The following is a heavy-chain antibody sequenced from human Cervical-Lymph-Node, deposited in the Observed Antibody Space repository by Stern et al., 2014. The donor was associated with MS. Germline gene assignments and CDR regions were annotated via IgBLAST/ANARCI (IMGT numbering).Heavy chain of an antibody. D-gene: IGHD2-8*01. J-gene: IGHJ6*02. Sequence: EQLVESGAEVKKPGSSVKVYCKASGGTFINHAISWVRQAPGQGLEWMGGVIPLFGTTHYAQKFQGRVTITADESASTAYMELSSLRSQDTAVYFCARDNDDNGMDVWGQGTTVIVSS. V-gene: IGHV1-69*01. CDR3: ARDNDDNGMDV. CDR2: VIPLFGTT. CDR1: GGTFINHA.